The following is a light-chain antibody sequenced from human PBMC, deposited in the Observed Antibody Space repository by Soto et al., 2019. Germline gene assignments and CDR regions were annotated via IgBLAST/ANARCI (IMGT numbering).Light chain of an antibody. CDR3: VLYMGSGFWV. Sequence: QTVVTQEPSFSVSPGGTVTLTGGLTSDSVSTSYYASWYQQTPGQTPRMLIYSTNTRSSGVPDRFSGSILGNKAALTITGAQADDESDYYCVLYMGSGFWVFGGGTKLTVL. CDR1: SDSVSTSYY. J-gene: IGLJ3*02. V-gene: IGLV8-61*01. CDR2: STN.